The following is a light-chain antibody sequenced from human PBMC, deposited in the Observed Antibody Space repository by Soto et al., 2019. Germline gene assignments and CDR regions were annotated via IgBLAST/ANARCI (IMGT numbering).Light chain of an antibody. V-gene: IGKV3-20*01. CDR1: QSVTSGY. Sequence: EIVLTQSPGPLSLSPGERATLFCRASQSVTSGYIAWYQQKPGQAPRLLIYGISSKATGIPDRFSGTGSETDFTLTISRLEPEDFAVYYCQQSGRSPVTFGQGTKLGIK. CDR3: QQSGRSPVT. J-gene: IGKJ2*01. CDR2: GIS.